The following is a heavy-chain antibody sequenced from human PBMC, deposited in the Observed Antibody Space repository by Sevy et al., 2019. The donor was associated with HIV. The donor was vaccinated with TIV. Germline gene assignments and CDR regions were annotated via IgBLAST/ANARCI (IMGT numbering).Heavy chain of an antibody. CDR1: GYSFTDYW. CDR3: ARGARGTLPSYYYYTLNI. V-gene: IGHV5-51*01. D-gene: IGHD3-16*01. J-gene: IGHJ6*02. CDR2: IYPGDSDT. Sequence: GESLKISCKGSGYSFTDYWIGWVRQKPGKGLEWMGIIYPGDSDTIYCPSFQGQVTISVDKSISTAYLQWSSLKTSDTAIFYCARGARGTLPSYYYYTLNIWGQGTTVTVSS.